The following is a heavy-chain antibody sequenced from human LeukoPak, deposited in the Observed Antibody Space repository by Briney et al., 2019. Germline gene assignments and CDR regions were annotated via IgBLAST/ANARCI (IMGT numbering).Heavy chain of an antibody. CDR3: AKDLGNYFDY. CDR1: GFSFSTSW. V-gene: IGHV3-74*01. J-gene: IGHJ4*02. Sequence: GGSLRLSCAASGFSFSTSWMHWVRQAPGKGLVWVSHINSDGSSKNYADSVKGRFTISRDNAKNTLYLQMNSLRAEDTAVYYCAKDLGNYFDYWGQGTLVTVSS. CDR2: INSDGSSK.